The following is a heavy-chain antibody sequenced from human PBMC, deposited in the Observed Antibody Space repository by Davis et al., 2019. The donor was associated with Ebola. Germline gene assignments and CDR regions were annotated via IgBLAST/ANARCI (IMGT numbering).Heavy chain of an antibody. CDR2: SSYSGST. V-gene: IGHV4-59*01. CDR3: ASIFTRQYYYHTSGSVDWYFDL. Sequence: MPSETLSLTCTVSDGSITSYYWSWIRQPPGKGLEWIGYSSYSGSTDYNPSLKSRVTMSVDASKNQFSLNLRFVTAADTAVYYCASIFTRQYYYHTSGSVDWYFDLWGRGTLVTVSS. J-gene: IGHJ2*01. D-gene: IGHD3-22*01. CDR1: DGSITSYY.